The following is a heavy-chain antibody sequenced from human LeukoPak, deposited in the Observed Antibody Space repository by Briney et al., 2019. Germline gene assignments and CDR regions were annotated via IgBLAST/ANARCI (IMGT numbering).Heavy chain of an antibody. CDR1: GFTFSSYS. CDR2: ISSSSSYI. Sequence: GGSLRLSCAASGFTFSSYSMNWVRQAPGKGLEWVSSISSSSSYIYYADSVKGRFTISRDNAKNSLYLQMNSLRAEDTAVYYCGRVYCSSTSCYMANNWNYGDYWGQGTLVTVSS. J-gene: IGHJ4*02. CDR3: GRVYCSSTSCYMANNWNYGDY. D-gene: IGHD2-2*02. V-gene: IGHV3-21*01.